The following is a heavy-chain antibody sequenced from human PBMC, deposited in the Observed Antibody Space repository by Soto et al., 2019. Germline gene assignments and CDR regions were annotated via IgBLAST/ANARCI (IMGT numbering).Heavy chain of an antibody. J-gene: IGHJ4*02. V-gene: IGHV3-66*01. CDR2: IYSGGDT. D-gene: IGHD4-17*01. Sequence: EAHLVGSGGGLVQPGGSLRLSCAASGFAVSANYLSWVRQAPGKGLEWVSLIYSGGDTDYADSVRGRFTISRDNSKNTLYLQMNSLKAGDTAVYYCATRMTTAPDWGQGALVNVS. CDR3: ATRMTTAPD. CDR1: GFAVSANY.